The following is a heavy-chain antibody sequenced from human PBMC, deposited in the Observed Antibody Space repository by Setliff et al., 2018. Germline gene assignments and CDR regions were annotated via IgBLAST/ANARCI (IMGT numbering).Heavy chain of an antibody. Sequence: SETLSLTCTVSGGSVRGYYWSWIRQPPGKGLEWIGYMYYSGDTNYNPFLKSRVTISVDTSKNQFSLELSSLTSDDTATYYCAKQGDLAFDYWGQGTQVTVSS. V-gene: IGHV4-59*02. CDR2: MYYSGDT. CDR3: AKQGDLAFDY. J-gene: IGHJ4*02. CDR1: GGSVRGYY. D-gene: IGHD3-16*01.